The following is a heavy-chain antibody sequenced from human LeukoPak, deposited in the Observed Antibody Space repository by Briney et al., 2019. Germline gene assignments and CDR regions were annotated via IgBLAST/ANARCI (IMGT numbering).Heavy chain of an antibody. CDR2: IYYTGSI. CDR1: GGSISSHNW. CDR3: ASHYGSGSFYSPFDY. D-gene: IGHD3-10*01. Sequence: PSETLSLTCTVSGGSISSHNWWGWVRQPPGKGLEWIGYIYYTGSIYYNPTLKSRVTMSVDTSKNQFSLKLNSVTAADTAVYYCASHYGSGSFYSPFDYWGQGTLVTVSS. V-gene: IGHV4-28*05. J-gene: IGHJ4*02.